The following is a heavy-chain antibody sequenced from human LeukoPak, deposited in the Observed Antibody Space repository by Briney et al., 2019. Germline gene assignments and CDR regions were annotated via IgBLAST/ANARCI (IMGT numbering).Heavy chain of an antibody. CDR3: ARGQAGSGSSSWDYYYYYMDV. Sequence: GASVTVSCTASGYTFTSYGISWVRQAPGQGLEWMGWISAYNGNTNYAQKRQGRVTMTTDTSTSTAYMELRSLRSDDTAVYYCARGQAGSGSSSWDYYYYYMDVWGKGTTVTVSS. J-gene: IGHJ6*03. D-gene: IGHD6-6*01. CDR2: ISAYNGNT. V-gene: IGHV1-18*01. CDR1: GYTFTSYG.